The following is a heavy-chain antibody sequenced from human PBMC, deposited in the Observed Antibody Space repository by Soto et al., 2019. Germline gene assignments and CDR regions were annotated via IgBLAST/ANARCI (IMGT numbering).Heavy chain of an antibody. J-gene: IGHJ5*02. D-gene: IGHD3-16*01. CDR1: GYSFTNND. CDR3: ARMATFGSLNWFDP. CDR2: MNPGSGDT. V-gene: IGHV1-8*01. Sequence: ASVKVSCKASGYSFTNNDVSWVRQATGQGLEGMGWMNPGSGDTGYAQKFQGRVTMTRDISIATAYMELSSLRSDDTAIYYCARMATFGSLNWFDPWGQGTLVTVSS.